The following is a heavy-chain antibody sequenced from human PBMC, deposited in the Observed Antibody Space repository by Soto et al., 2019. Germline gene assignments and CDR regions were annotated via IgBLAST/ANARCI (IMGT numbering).Heavy chain of an antibody. Sequence: SQTLSLTCAISGDSVSSNSAAWNWIRQSPSRGLEWLGRTYYRSKWYNDYAVSVKSRITINPDTSKNQFSLQLNSVTPEDTAVYYCARGGQQLVLGVYYYYGMDFWGQGTTVIVSS. D-gene: IGHD6-13*01. CDR3: ARGGQQLVLGVYYYYGMDF. J-gene: IGHJ6*02. V-gene: IGHV6-1*01. CDR1: GDSVSSNSAA. CDR2: TYYRSKWYN.